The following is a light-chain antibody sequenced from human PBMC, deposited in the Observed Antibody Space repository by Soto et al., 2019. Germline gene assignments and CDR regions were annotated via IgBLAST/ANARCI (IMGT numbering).Light chain of an antibody. CDR3: SSYTNINTTACV. V-gene: IGLV2-14*01. Sequence: QSVLTQLASVSGSPGQSSTMSCTGTSGDVGSYNRVSWFQQHPGKAPKLIIYEVTDRPSGGSNRFSGSKSGNTASLTISGLQAEDEAEYYCSSYTNINTTACVFGTGTKVTVL. CDR2: EVT. CDR1: SGDVGSYNR. J-gene: IGLJ1*01.